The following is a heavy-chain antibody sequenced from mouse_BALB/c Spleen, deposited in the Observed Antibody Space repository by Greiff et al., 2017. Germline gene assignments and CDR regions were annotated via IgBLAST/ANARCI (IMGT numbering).Heavy chain of an antibody. CDR1: GFTFSSFG. V-gene: IGHV5-17*02. D-gene: IGHD2-3*01. Sequence: EVQLVESGGGLVQPGGSRKLSCAASGFTFSSFGMHWVRQAPEKGLEWVAYISSGSSTIYYADTVKGRFTISRDNPKNTLFLQMTSLRSEDTAMYYCARPIYDGYYYAMDYWGQGTSVTVSS. CDR3: ARPIYDGYYYAMDY. CDR2: ISSGSSTI. J-gene: IGHJ4*01.